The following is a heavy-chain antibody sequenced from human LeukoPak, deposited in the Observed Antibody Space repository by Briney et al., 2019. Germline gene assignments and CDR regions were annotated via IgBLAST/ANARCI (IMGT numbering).Heavy chain of an antibody. Sequence: GGSLRLSCAASGFTFSSYGMHWVRQAPGKGLEGVAVISYDGSNKYYADSVKGRFTISRDNYKNTLYLQMNSLRAEDTAVYYCAKENYGDYGHYYYYGMDVWGQGTTVTVSS. D-gene: IGHD4-17*01. J-gene: IGHJ6*02. CDR3: AKENYGDYGHYYYYGMDV. CDR1: GFTFSSYG. CDR2: ISYDGSNK. V-gene: IGHV3-30*18.